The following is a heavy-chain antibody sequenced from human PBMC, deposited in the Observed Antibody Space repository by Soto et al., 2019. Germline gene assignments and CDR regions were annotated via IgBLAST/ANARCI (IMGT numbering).Heavy chain of an antibody. CDR3: ARYSGCDFALDY. D-gene: IGHD5-12*01. CDR2: IYYSGST. J-gene: IGHJ4*02. CDR1: GGSISSSSYY. Sequence: SETLSLTCTVSGGSISSSSYYWGWIRQPPGKGLEWIGSIYYSGSTYYNTSLKSRVTISVDTSKNQFSLKLSSVTAADTAVYYCARYSGCDFALDYWGQGTLVTVSS. V-gene: IGHV4-39*01.